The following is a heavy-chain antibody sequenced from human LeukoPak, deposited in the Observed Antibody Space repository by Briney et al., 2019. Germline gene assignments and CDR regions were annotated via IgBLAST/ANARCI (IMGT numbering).Heavy chain of an antibody. CDR1: GFIFSDAW. J-gene: IGHJ4*02. Sequence: GGSLRLSCAASGFIFSDAWMNWVRQAPGKGLEWVGHIRSKADGGTPDYIAPVKGRFTISRDDSKDTLYLQMNSLNTEDTAMYYCTTRSPARYCSDGACYSSVDYWGQGTLVTVSS. CDR3: TTRSPARYCSDGACYSSVDY. CDR2: IRSKADGGTP. V-gene: IGHV3-15*07. D-gene: IGHD2-15*01.